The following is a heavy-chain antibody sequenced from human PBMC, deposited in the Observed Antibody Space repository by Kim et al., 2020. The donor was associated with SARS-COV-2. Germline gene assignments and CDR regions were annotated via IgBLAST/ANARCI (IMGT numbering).Heavy chain of an antibody. CDR1: GFTFSSYG. D-gene: IGHD3-10*01. CDR3: ARDPGGWFGELSHQSMDV. Sequence: GGSLRLSCAASGFTFSSYGMHWVRQAPGKGLEWVAVISYDGSNKYYADSVKGRFTISRDNSKNTLYLQMNSLRAEDTAVYYCARDPGGWFGELSHQSMDVWGQGTTVTVSS. CDR2: ISYDGSNK. J-gene: IGHJ6*02. V-gene: IGHV3-33*05.